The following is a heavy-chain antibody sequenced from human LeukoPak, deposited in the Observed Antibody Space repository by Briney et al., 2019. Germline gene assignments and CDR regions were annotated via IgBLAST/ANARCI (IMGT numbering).Heavy chain of an antibody. CDR1: GYTFTSYY. Sequence: GASVNVSCKASGYTFTSYYLHWVRQAPGQGLEWMGWISPYRGDTEYAQKIQGRVSMTTDTSTSTAYMELRSLRSDDTAVYYCARQVLIVGGRYGMDVWGQGTTVTVSS. J-gene: IGHJ6*02. V-gene: IGHV1-18*04. D-gene: IGHD3-22*01. CDR2: ISPYRGDT. CDR3: ARQVLIVGGRYGMDV.